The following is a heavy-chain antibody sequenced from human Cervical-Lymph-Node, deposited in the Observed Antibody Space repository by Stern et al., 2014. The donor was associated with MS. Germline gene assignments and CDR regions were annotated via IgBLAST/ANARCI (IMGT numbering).Heavy chain of an antibody. V-gene: IGHV4-59*01. J-gene: IGHJ5*02. CDR2: IYYTWNT. CDR3: ARGPDGHTWFVP. CDR1: GGSISGYY. Sequence: QEQLQESGPGLVKPSETLSLTCTVSGGSISGYYCSWIRQPPGPALELNGYIYYTWNTNSNPSLKSRVTISVDTSKNQFSLNLSSVTAADTAVYYCARGPDGHTWFVPWGQGTLVTVSS. D-gene: IGHD3/OR15-3a*01.